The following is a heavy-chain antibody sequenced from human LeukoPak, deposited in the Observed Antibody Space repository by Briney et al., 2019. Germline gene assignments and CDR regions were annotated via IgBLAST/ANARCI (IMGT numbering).Heavy chain of an antibody. CDR1: GYTLTELS. V-gene: IGHV1-24*01. J-gene: IGHJ4*02. CDR3: ATDPGGYSYGQPYYFDY. D-gene: IGHD5-18*01. CDR2: FDPEDGET. Sequence: GASVKVSCKVSGYTLTELSMHWVRQAPGKGLEWMGGFDPEDGETIYAQKFQGRVTMTEDTSTDTAYMELSSLRSEDTAVYYCATDPGGYSYGQPYYFDYWGQGTLVTVSS.